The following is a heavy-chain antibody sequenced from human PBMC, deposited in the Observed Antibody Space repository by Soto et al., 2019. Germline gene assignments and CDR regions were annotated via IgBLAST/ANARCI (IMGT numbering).Heavy chain of an antibody. J-gene: IGHJ6*02. CDR3: ARRRGYYYDSSGPSNYGRDV. CDR1: GGTFSSYA. V-gene: IGHV1-69*13. CDR2: IIPIFGTA. D-gene: IGHD3-22*01. Sequence: GASVKVSCKASGGTFSSYAISWVRQAPGQGLEWMGGIIPIFGTANYAQKFQGRVTITADESTSTAYMELSSLRSEDTAVYYCARRRGYYYDSSGPSNYGRDVWGQGTTVTVPS.